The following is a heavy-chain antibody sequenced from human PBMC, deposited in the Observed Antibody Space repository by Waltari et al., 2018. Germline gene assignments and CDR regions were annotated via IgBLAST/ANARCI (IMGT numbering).Heavy chain of an antibody. J-gene: IGHJ4*02. V-gene: IGHV1-2*02. CDR1: GYTLTANY. CDR3: ARNVPTSGNTLDY. D-gene: IGHD1-26*01. Sequence: QVQLVQSGAEVRKPGASVLVSCKAFGYTLTANYMHWVRQAPGQGLEWIGWINPNSGNIDYAQKFQDRVTMTRDMSLNTAYMELSRLRSDDTAMYYCARNVPTSGNTLDYWGQGTLVIVSS. CDR2: INPNSGNI.